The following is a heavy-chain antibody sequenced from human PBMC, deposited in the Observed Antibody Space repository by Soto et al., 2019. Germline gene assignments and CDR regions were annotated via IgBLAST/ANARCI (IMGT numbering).Heavy chain of an antibody. CDR1: GFTFSSYS. CDR3: ARELQIDLGYCSGGSCYSGYYGMDV. Sequence: GGSLRLSCAASGFTFSSYSMNWVRQAPGKGLEWVSYISSSSSTIYYADSVKGRFTISRDNAKNSLYLQMNSLRDEDTAVYYCARELQIDLGYCSGGSCYSGYYGMDVWGQGTTVTVSS. D-gene: IGHD2-15*01. V-gene: IGHV3-48*02. CDR2: ISSSSSTI. J-gene: IGHJ6*02.